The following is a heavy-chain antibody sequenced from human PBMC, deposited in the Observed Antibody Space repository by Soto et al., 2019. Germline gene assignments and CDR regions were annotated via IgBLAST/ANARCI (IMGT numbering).Heavy chain of an antibody. CDR1: GGSFSGYY. Sequence: LSLTCAVYGGSFSGYYWSWIRQPPGKGLEWIGEINHSGSTNYNPSLKSRVTISVDTSKNQFSLKLSSVTAADTAVYYCARDHANRTHSYIDQNLDVLEHRRTV. CDR3: ARDHANRTHSYIDQNLDV. V-gene: IGHV4-34*01. J-gene: IGHJ6*01. CDR2: INHSGST. D-gene: IGHD3-10*01.